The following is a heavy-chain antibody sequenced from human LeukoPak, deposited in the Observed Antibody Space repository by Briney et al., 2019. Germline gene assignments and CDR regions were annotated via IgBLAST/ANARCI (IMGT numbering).Heavy chain of an antibody. CDR1: GFTFSSYG. D-gene: IGHD6-13*01. V-gene: IGHV3-21*01. CDR2: ISGSSSYI. Sequence: GGSLRLSCAASGFTFSSYGMSWVRQAPGKGLEWVSAISGSSSYIYYADSVKGRFTISRDNAKNSLYLQMNSLRAEDTAVYYCAREVAAAPNWFDPWGQGTLVTVSS. CDR3: AREVAAAPNWFDP. J-gene: IGHJ5*02.